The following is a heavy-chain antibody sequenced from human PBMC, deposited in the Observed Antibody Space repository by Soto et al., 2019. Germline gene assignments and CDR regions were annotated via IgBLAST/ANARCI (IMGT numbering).Heavy chain of an antibody. D-gene: IGHD1-26*01. CDR2: IYYRGST. CDR3: ARQQLLPFYYALDV. Sequence: SETLSLTCAVYGGSFSGYYWSWIRQSPGKGLEYIGYIYYRGSTNYNSSLKSRVTMSVDTSRNQFSLKMNSVTAADTAVYYCARQQLLPFYYALDVWGQGTTVTVSS. CDR1: GGSFSGYY. V-gene: IGHV4-59*01. J-gene: IGHJ6*02.